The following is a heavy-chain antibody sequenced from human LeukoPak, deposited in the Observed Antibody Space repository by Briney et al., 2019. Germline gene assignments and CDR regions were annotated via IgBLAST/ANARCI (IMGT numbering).Heavy chain of an antibody. D-gene: IGHD3-10*01. V-gene: IGHV3-11*01. J-gene: IGHJ4*02. Sequence: GSLRLSCAASGFSFSDYYMSWIRQAPGKGLEWVSYMSNSGSTIYYADSVKGRFTISRDNTKNSSYLQMNSLRAEDTAVYYCASVLWFGGIFFDYWGQGTLVTVSS. CDR1: GFSFSDYY. CDR2: MSNSGSTI. CDR3: ASVLWFGGIFFDY.